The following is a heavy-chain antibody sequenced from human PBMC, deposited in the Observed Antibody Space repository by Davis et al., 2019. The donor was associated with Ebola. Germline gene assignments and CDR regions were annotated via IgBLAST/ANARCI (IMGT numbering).Heavy chain of an antibody. Sequence: GESLKISCAASGFTFSNYVMSWVRQAPGKGLERVSTISGGGGGTNYADSVKGRFTISRDNSKNTLFLQMDSLRAEDTALYYCAKGSYDYVWGTFRYFFDYWGQGTLVTVSS. CDR3: AKGSYDYVWGTFRYFFDY. CDR2: ISGGGGGT. V-gene: IGHV3-23*01. J-gene: IGHJ4*02. CDR1: GFTFSNYV. D-gene: IGHD3-16*02.